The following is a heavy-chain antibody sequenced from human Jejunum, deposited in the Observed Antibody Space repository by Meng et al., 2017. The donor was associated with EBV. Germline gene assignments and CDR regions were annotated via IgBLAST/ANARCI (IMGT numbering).Heavy chain of an antibody. J-gene: IGHJ5*02. CDR3: AQRILRAGCDP. CDR1: GFSLTTRGVG. V-gene: IGHV2-5*01. D-gene: IGHD5/OR15-5a*01. Sequence: QTTLKESGPALVKPAQTLTLTCTFSGFSLTTRGVGVGWIRQPPAKALEWLALIYWNGDEHYSPSLRTRLTISKVTSKNQVVLTMTDMDPVDTATYYCAQRILRAGCDPWGQGVLVTVSS. CDR2: IYWNGDE.